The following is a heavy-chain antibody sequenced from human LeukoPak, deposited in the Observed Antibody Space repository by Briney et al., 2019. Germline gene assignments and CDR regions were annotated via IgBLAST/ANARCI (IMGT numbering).Heavy chain of an antibody. J-gene: IGHJ4*02. D-gene: IGHD3-10*02. V-gene: IGHV4-34*01. CDR3: ARRADVRGAAGTKIDY. CDR1: GFTLSDYY. Sequence: GSLRLSCAASGFTLSDYYMSWIRQPPGKGLEWIGEINHSGSNNYNPSLKSRVTISVDTSKNQFSLKLRSVTAADTAVYYCARRADVRGAAGTKIDYWGQGTLVTVSS. CDR2: INHSGSN.